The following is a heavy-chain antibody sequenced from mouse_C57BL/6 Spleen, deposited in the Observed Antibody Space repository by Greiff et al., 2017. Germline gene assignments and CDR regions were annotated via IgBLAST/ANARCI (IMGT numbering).Heavy chain of an antibody. CDR3: ARVPPYGSSFYYAMDY. J-gene: IGHJ4*01. CDR2: IYPRDGST. D-gene: IGHD1-1*01. Sequence: QVQLKQSDAELVKPGASVKISCTVSGYTFTDHTIHWMKQRPEQGLEWIGYIYPRDGSTKYNEKFKGKATLTADKSSSTAYMQLNSLTSEDSAVYFCARVPPYGSSFYYAMDYWGQGTSVTVSS. CDR1: GYTFTDHT. V-gene: IGHV1-78*01.